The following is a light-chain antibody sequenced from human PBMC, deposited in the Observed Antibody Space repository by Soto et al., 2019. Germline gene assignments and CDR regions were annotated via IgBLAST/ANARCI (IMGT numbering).Light chain of an antibody. CDR2: GAS. CDR1: QSVSSSY. Sequence: IVLTQSQGTLSVSPGERATLSCRPSQSVSSSYLAWYQQKPGQAPRLLIYGASSRATGIPDRFSGSGPGTDFALTISRLEPEDFAVYYCQQYGSSPWTFGQGTKVDIK. CDR3: QQYGSSPWT. V-gene: IGKV3-20*01. J-gene: IGKJ1*01.